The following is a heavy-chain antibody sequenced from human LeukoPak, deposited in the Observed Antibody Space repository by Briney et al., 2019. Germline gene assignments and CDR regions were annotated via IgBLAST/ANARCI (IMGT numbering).Heavy chain of an antibody. Sequence: GSLRLSCAASGFTFSSYAMTWVRQAPGKGLEWVSTIGGGGGSTNYTDSVKGRFTISRDNSKNTLYLQMNSLRAEDTAVYYCAKRSEDWGQGTLVTVSS. CDR1: GFTFSSYA. V-gene: IGHV3-23*01. J-gene: IGHJ4*02. CDR3: AKRSED. CDR2: IGGGGGST.